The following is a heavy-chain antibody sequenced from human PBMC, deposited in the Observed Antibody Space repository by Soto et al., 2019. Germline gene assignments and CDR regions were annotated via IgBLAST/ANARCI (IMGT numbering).Heavy chain of an antibody. CDR3: ARVYCSSISSVSFDA. D-gene: IGHD2-2*01. J-gene: IGHJ5*02. CDR1: GYSFSIYG. Sequence: QVQLVQSGAEVKKPGASVKVSCKASGYSFSIYGISWVRQTPGQGLEWMGWISSYKGHTNYAQKFQGRVAMTTYTSMSTAYMEMRSLRSDDTAVYYCARVYCSSISSVSFDAWGQGTLVTVSS. CDR2: ISSYKGHT. V-gene: IGHV1-18*04.